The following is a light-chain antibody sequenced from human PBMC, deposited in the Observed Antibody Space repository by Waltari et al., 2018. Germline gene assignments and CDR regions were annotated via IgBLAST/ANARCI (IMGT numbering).Light chain of an antibody. V-gene: IGKV3-11*01. CDR3: QQRPGFT. CDR2: DAS. Sequence: EIVLTQSPATLSLSPGEGATLSCRASQSVSSYLAWYQQKPGQAPRLLSYDASNRATGIPARFSGSGSGTDFTRTISSLEPEDFAVYYCQQRPGFTFGPGTKVDIK. CDR1: QSVSSY. J-gene: IGKJ3*01.